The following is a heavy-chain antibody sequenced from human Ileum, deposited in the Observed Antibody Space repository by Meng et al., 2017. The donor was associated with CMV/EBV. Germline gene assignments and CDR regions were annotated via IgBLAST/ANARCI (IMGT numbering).Heavy chain of an antibody. CDR2: ISTSGGYI. D-gene: IGHD3-22*01. Sequence: GESLKISCAASGFTFSSYPMNWVRQAPGKGLEWVSCISTSGGYIQYADSVKGRFTISRDNPKNSLYLQMNSLRAEDTAVYYCANPYDDAGYYSGYWGQGTLVTVSS. V-gene: IGHV3-21*01. CDR1: GFTFSSYP. CDR3: ANPYDDAGYYSGY. J-gene: IGHJ4*02.